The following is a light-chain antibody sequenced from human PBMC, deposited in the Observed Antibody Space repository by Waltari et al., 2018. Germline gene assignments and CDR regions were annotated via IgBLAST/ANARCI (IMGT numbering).Light chain of an antibody. Sequence: QXPXXXSASXXXXXXXTCRASQDINNSLAWYQQKPGQAPKLLLYFASTLESGVPSRFSGGGSGTEYTLTISSLQPEDFAIYFCQQLYSTPRTFGQGTKVDIK. CDR2: FAS. CDR1: QDINNS. J-gene: IGKJ1*01. CDR3: QQLYSTPRT. V-gene: IGKV1-NL1*01.